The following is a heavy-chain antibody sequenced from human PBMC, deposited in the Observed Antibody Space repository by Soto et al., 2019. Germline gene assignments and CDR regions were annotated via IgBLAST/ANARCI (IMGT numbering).Heavy chain of an antibody. CDR2: INPNSGGT. CDR3: ATTLGYCSSTSCYAAFDI. J-gene: IGHJ3*02. V-gene: IGHV1-2*04. Sequence: ASVKVSCKASGYTFTSYYMHWVRQAPGQGLEWMGWINPNSGGTNYAQKFQGWVTMTRDTSISTAYMELSRLRSDDTAVYYCATTLGYCSSTSCYAAFDIWGQGTMVTVSS. CDR1: GYTFTSYY. D-gene: IGHD2-2*01.